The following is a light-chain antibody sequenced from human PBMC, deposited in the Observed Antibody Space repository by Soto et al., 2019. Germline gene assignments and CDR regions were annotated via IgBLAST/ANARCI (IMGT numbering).Light chain of an antibody. V-gene: IGLV1-40*01. CDR3: LSYDSSLSAYV. J-gene: IGLJ1*01. CDR1: SSNIGAGYH. CDR2: DNN. Sequence: QSVLTQPPSVSGAPGQRVTISCTGGSSNIGAGYHVHWYQQLPRTAPKLLIFDNNNRPSGVPDRFSGSKSGTSASMAITGLQAEDEADHNCLSYDSSLSAYVFGTGTKVTVL.